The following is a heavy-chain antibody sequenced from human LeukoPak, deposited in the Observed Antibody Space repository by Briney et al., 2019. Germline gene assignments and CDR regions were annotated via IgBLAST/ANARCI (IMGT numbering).Heavy chain of an antibody. D-gene: IGHD3-22*01. Sequence: PGGSLRLSCAASGFPFSSYAMNWVRQAPGKGLEWVSYISSSSSIIYYADSVKGRFTISRDNAKNSLYLQMNSLRDEDTAVYYCARDHYYDFDYWGQGSLVTISS. J-gene: IGHJ4*02. CDR1: GFPFSSYA. V-gene: IGHV3-48*02. CDR2: ISSSSSII. CDR3: ARDHYYDFDY.